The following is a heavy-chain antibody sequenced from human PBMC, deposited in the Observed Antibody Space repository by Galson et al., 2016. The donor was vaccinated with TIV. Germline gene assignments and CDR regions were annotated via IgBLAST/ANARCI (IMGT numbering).Heavy chain of an antibody. CDR2: ISGYNGNK. CDR1: GYTLSSYS. V-gene: IGHV1-18*01. Sequence: SVKVSCKASGYTLSSYSISWVRQAPGQGLEWLGWISGYNGNKNYAQKLQGRVTMPTDTSTRTAYMELRSLRSDDTAVYYCARVPTKTFDFWSGYDNSFGMCVWGKGTTGIVSS. J-gene: IGHJ6*04. CDR3: ARVPTKTFDFWSGYDNSFGMCV. D-gene: IGHD3-3*01.